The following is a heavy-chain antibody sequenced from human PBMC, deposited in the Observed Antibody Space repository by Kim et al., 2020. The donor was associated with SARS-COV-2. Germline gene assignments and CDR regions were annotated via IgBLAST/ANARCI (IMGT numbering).Heavy chain of an antibody. CDR3: ARDYSGSYYPRWVFDY. J-gene: IGHJ4*02. D-gene: IGHD1-26*01. CDR1: GDSVSSNSDA. V-gene: IGHV6-1*01. CDR2: TYYRSKWYN. Sequence: SQTLSLTCAISGDSVSSNSDAWNWIRQSPSRGLEWLGRTYYRSKWYNDYAVSVKSRITINPDTSKNQFSLQLNSVTPEDTAVYYCARDYSGSYYPRWVFDYWGQGTLVTVSS.